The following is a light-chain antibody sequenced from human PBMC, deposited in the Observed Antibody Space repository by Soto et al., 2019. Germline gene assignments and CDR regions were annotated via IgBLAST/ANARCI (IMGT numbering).Light chain of an antibody. CDR2: KAS. Sequence: DIHITHSGSTLPASLGYRVTISFRANQSISTWLAWYQQKPGKAPNLLIYKASRLETGVPSRFSGSGSGTEFTLTINRLQSDDFATYSCQQYDTYYTFGQGTKVDIK. J-gene: IGKJ1*01. V-gene: IGKV1-5*03. CDR1: QSISTW. CDR3: QQYDTYYT.